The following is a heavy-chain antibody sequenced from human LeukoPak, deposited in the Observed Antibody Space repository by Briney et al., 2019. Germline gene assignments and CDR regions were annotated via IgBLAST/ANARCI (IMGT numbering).Heavy chain of an antibody. CDR2: IYHSGSA. Sequence: SQTLSLTCAVSGGSISSGGYSWSWLRQPPGKGLEWIGYIYHSGSAYYNPSLKSRVTISVDRSKYQFSLKLSSVTAADTAVYYCARGGGLCSSTSCYPPGLDYWGQGTLVTVSS. J-gene: IGHJ4*02. CDR3: ARGGGLCSSTSCYPPGLDY. D-gene: IGHD2-2*01. CDR1: GGSISSGGYS. V-gene: IGHV4-30-2*01.